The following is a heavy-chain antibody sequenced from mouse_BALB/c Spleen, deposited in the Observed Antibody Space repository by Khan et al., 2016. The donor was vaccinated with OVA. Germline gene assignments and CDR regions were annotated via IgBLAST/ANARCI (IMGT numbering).Heavy chain of an antibody. CDR1: GYTFTNYW. D-gene: IGHD1-1*01. CDR3: VNHGSSSAWFTY. CDR2: INPSTGYT. J-gene: IGHJ3*01. V-gene: IGHV1-7*01. Sequence: QVQLQQSGAELAKPGASVKMSCKASGYTFTNYWMHWVKQRPGQGLEWIGYINPSTGYTEYNQKFKDKATLTADKSSSPAYMQLRSLTSEDSAVYYCVNHGSSSAWFTYWGQGTLVTVSA.